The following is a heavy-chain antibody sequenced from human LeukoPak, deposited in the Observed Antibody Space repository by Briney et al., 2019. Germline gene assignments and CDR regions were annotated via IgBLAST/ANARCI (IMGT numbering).Heavy chain of an antibody. CDR1: GGSISSYY. D-gene: IGHD2-2*01. CDR3: ARGKTKYCSSTSCLDLDV. J-gene: IGHJ6*02. Sequence: SETLSLTCTVSGGSISSYYWSWIRQPPGKGLEWIGYIYYSGSTYYNPSLKSRVTISVDTSKNQFSLKLSSVTAADTAVYYCARGKTKYCSSTSCLDLDVWGQGTTVTVSS. V-gene: IGHV4-59*12. CDR2: IYYSGST.